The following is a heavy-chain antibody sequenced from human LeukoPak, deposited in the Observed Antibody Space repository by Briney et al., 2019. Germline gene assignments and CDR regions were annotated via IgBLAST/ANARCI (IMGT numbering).Heavy chain of an antibody. Sequence: SETLSLTCTVSGGSISGHYWSWIRQPPGKGLEWVGYMYYSGITNYNPSLKSRVTISADTSKNQFSLKLSSVTAADTAMYYCATYAKYGYYYYMDVWGKGTTVTVSS. D-gene: IGHD2-8*01. CDR1: GGSISGHY. V-gene: IGHV4-59*11. CDR2: MYYSGIT. J-gene: IGHJ6*03. CDR3: ATYAKYGYYYYMDV.